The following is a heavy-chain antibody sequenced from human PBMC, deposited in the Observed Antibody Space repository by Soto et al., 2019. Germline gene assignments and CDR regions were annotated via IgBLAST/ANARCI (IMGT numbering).Heavy chain of an antibody. CDR2: IWYDGSIK. CDR3: AREFVHGSGSYYFDH. V-gene: IGHV3-33*01. D-gene: IGHD3-10*01. Sequence: QVHLVESGGGVVQPGRSLRLSCAASGFTFSNHGMHWVRQTPGKGLEWVAIIWYDGSIKDYSDSVQGRFTISRDNSKNTVDLHMNSPRAEDTAVYYCAREFVHGSGSYYFDHWGQGTLVTVSS. CDR1: GFTFSNHG. J-gene: IGHJ4*02.